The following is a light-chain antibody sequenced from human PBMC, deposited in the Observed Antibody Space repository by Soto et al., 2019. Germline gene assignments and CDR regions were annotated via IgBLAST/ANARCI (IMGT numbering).Light chain of an antibody. CDR3: ISYTNTAARV. Sequence: QSALTQPASVSGSPGQSITISCTGTSNDVGANNFVSWYQQHPGKAPKLMIYEVSNRPSGVSNRFSGSKSDNTASLTISGLQAEDEADYYCISYTNTAARVFGTGTKV. V-gene: IGLV2-14*01. J-gene: IGLJ1*01. CDR1: SNDVGANNF. CDR2: EVS.